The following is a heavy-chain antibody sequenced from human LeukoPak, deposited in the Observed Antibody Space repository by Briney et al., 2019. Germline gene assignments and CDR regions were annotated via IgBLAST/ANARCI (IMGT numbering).Heavy chain of an antibody. Sequence: PSETLSLTCTVSGGSISSYYWSWIRQPPGKGLEWIGYIYYSGSTNYNPSLKSRVTISVDTSKNQFSLKLSSVTAADTAVYYCARDKYDSSGYYLGPDYWGQGTLVTVSS. CDR3: ARDKYDSSGYYLGPDY. J-gene: IGHJ4*02. D-gene: IGHD3-22*01. V-gene: IGHV4-59*01. CDR1: GGSISSYY. CDR2: IYYSGST.